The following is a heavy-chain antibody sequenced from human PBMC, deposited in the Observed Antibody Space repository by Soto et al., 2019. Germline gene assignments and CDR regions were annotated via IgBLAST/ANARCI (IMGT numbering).Heavy chain of an antibody. CDR3: AGRCDGTNCLGHFDY. D-gene: IGHD2-2*01. V-gene: IGHV1-18*01. CDR2: ISAYNGNT. Sequence: ASVKVSCKASGYTFTSYGISWVRQAPGQGLEWMGWISAYNGNTNYAQKLQGRVTMTTDTSTSTAYMELRSLRSEDTAVYYCAGRCDGTNCLGHFDYWGQGTLVTVSS. CDR1: GYTFTSYG. J-gene: IGHJ4*02.